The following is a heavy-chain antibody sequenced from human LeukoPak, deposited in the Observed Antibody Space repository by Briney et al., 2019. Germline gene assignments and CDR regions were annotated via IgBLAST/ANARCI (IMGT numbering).Heavy chain of an antibody. CDR1: GFTFSSYA. D-gene: IGHD6-19*01. J-gene: IGHJ4*02. CDR2: ISYDGSNK. V-gene: IGHV3-30*04. CDR3: ASPYSSGSGAFDY. Sequence: GGSLRLSCAASGFTFSSYAMHWVRQAPGKGLEWVAVISYDGSNKYYADSVKGRFTISRDNSKNTLYLQMNSLRAEDTAVYYCASPYSSGSGAFDYWGQGTLVTVSS.